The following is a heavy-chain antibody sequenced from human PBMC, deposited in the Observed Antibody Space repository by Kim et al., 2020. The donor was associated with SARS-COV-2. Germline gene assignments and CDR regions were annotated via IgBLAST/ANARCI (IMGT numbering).Heavy chain of an antibody. J-gene: IGHJ3*02. CDR1: GFTFSNYW. CDR2: INIEGSTT. CDR3: TRSRGDNVFDI. D-gene: IGHD3-10*01. V-gene: IGHV3-74*01. Sequence: GGSLRLSCVASGFTFSNYWMHWDRQAPGKGLVWVSRINIEGSTTTYADSVKGRFTISRDSAKNTLFLQMNSLRGEDTAVYYCTRSRGDNVFDIWGQGTMVTVS.